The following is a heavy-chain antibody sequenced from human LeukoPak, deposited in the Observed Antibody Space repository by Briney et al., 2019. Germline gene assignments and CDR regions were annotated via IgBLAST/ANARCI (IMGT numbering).Heavy chain of an antibody. Sequence: SETLSLTCTVSGGSISNYYWSRIRQPPGKGLEWIGEINHSGSTNYNPSLKSRVTISVDTSKNQFSLKLSSVTAADTAVYYCAREGDTSGYYEYFDYWGQGTLVTVSS. CDR2: INHSGST. CDR1: GGSISNYY. J-gene: IGHJ4*02. D-gene: IGHD3-22*01. V-gene: IGHV4-34*01. CDR3: AREGDTSGYYEYFDY.